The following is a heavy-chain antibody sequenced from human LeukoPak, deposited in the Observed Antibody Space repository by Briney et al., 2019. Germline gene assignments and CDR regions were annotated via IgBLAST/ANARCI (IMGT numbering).Heavy chain of an antibody. V-gene: IGHV3-33*01. CDR3: ARDYEHQLLLVGMDV. CDR2: IWYDGSNK. J-gene: IGHJ6*02. D-gene: IGHD2-2*01. Sequence: GGSLRLSCAASGFTFSSYGMHWVRQAPGKGLEWVAVIWYDGSNKYYADSVKGRFTISRDNSKNTLYLQMNSLRAEDTAVYYCARDYEHQLLLVGMDVWGQGTTVTVSS. CDR1: GFTFSSYG.